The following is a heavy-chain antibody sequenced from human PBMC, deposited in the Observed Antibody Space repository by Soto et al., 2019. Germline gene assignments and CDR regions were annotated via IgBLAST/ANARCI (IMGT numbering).Heavy chain of an antibody. D-gene: IGHD2-8*02. Sequence: PSETLRLSCAASGFPCGSYDMTWVRQAPGKGLEWVSTILVDGRTFYVDSVKGRFTISRDNSRNTVYLQMNSLTAGDTALYYCAKATATGGGAFDFCGQGTMVTVSS. CDR1: GFPCGSYD. V-gene: IGHV3-23*01. CDR2: ILVDGRT. J-gene: IGHJ3*01. CDR3: AKATATGGGAFDF.